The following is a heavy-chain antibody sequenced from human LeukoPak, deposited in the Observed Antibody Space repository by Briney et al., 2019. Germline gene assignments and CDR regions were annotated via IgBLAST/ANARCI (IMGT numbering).Heavy chain of an antibody. V-gene: IGHV3-30*02. J-gene: IGHJ6*04. CDR3: AKWSSTRMTALDV. D-gene: IGHD2-21*02. CDR1: GFTFSSNG. Sequence: GGSLGLSCVASGFTFSSNGMHWVRQAPGKGLEWVTFIQYDGSKKYYADSVKGRFTISRDNSKNTLYLQMNSLRAEDTAVYYCAKWSSTRMTALDVWGKGTTVTVSS. CDR2: IQYDGSKK.